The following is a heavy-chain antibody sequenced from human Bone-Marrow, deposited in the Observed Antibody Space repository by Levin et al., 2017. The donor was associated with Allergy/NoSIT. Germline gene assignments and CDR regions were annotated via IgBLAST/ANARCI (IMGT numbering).Heavy chain of an antibody. CDR3: ARVGDRYDAFDV. Sequence: SETLSLTCAVSGASISSGGHYWTWIRQHPGKGLEWIGHIYHTGTTSLNPSLESRVAVSVDTSENQISLKLSSVTAADTAVYYCARVGDRYDAFDVWGQGTAVAVSS. D-gene: IGHD3-16*01. CDR1: GASISSGGHY. CDR2: IYHTGTT. J-gene: IGHJ3*01. V-gene: IGHV4-31*11.